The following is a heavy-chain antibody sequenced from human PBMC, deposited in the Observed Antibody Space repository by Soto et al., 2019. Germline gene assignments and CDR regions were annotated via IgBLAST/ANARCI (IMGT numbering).Heavy chain of an antibody. J-gene: IGHJ3*02. CDR3: AREFGSSWYRGYAFEI. CDR1: GGSISSGGYY. V-gene: IGHV4-31*03. Sequence: QVQLQESGPGLVKPSQTLSLTCTVSGGSISSGGYYWSWIRQHPGKGLEWIGYIYYSGSTYYNPSLXGXVXIXXDTSKNQFSLKLSSVTAADTAVYYCAREFGSSWYRGYAFEIWGQGTMVTVSS. D-gene: IGHD6-13*01. CDR2: IYYSGST.